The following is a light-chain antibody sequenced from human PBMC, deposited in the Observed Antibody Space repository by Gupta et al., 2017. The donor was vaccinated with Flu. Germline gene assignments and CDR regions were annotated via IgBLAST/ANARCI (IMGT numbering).Light chain of an antibody. Sequence: SSDIGGYNYVSWYQQKSGEAPKLLLDEVTKRPSGVSDRSSGSKSDNTASLTISGLQAEDEATYHCSSYTFSATRWVFGGGTTVTVL. CDR2: EVT. V-gene: IGLV2-14*01. CDR1: SSDIGGYNY. CDR3: SSYTFSATRWV. J-gene: IGLJ3*02.